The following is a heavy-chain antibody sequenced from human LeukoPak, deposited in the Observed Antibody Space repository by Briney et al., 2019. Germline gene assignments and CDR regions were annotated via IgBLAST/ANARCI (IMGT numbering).Heavy chain of an antibody. V-gene: IGHV3-74*01. D-gene: IGHD3-10*01. J-gene: IGHJ5*02. CDR1: GFTFDDYA. Sequence: GRSLRLSCAASGFTFDDYAMHWVRQAPGKGLVWVSRINSDGSTTTYADSVKGRFTISRDNARNTLYLQMNSLRAEDTAVYYCARVRVGSFNWFDPWGQGTLVTVSS. CDR3: ARVRVGSFNWFDP. CDR2: INSDGSTT.